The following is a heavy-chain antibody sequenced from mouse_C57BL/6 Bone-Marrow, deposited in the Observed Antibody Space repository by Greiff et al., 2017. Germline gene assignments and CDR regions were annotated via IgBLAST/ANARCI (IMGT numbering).Heavy chain of an antibody. CDR1: GYTFTSYW. J-gene: IGHJ2*01. D-gene: IGHD2-12*01. V-gene: IGHV1-55*01. CDR2: IYPTGGRT. Sequence: QVQLQQSGAELVKPGASVKMSCKASGYTFTSYWITWVKQRPGQGLEWIGDIYPTGGRTNYNEKFKSKAILTVDTSSNTAYMQLSSLTSEESAVFYCARSGPMGGSYDYWGQGTTLTVAS. CDR3: ARSGPMGGSYDY.